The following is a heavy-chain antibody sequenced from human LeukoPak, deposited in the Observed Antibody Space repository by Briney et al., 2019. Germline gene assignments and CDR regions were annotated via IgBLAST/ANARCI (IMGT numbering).Heavy chain of an antibody. Sequence: GESLKISCKGSGYSFTSYWIAWVRQMPGKGLEWLGIIYPGDSDARYSPSFQGQVTISADTSISTAYLQWSSLKASDTAMYYCAVTLLSMNEAVHPDYWGQGTLVTVSS. CDR2: IYPGDSDA. CDR3: AVTLLSMNEAVHPDY. D-gene: IGHD2/OR15-2a*01. V-gene: IGHV5-51*01. CDR1: GYSFTSYW. J-gene: IGHJ4*02.